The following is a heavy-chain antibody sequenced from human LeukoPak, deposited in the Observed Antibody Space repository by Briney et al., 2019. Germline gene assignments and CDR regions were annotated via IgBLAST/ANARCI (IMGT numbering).Heavy chain of an antibody. V-gene: IGHV3-48*01. J-gene: IGHJ5*02. D-gene: IGHD3-3*01. CDR3: ARTYYDFWSGYYP. Sequence: PGGSLRLSCAASGFTFSSYSMNWVRQAPGKGLEWVSYISSSSSTIYYADSVKGRFTISRDNAKNSLYLQMSSLRAEDTAVYYCARTYYDFWSGYYPWGQGTLVTVSS. CDR1: GFTFSSYS. CDR2: ISSSSSTI.